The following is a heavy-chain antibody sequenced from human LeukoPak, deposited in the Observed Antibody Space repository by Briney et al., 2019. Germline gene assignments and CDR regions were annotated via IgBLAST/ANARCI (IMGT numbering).Heavy chain of an antibody. CDR1: GFTVITND. V-gene: IGHV3-53*01. Sequence: PGRSLRLSCAASGFTVITNDMTWVRQAPGKGLEWVSVLYSDGNTKYADSVQGRSTISRDNSKNTLYLEMNSLSPDDTAVYYCARGVEPLAANTLAYWGQGTLVTVSS. J-gene: IGHJ4*02. D-gene: IGHD1-14*01. CDR3: ARGVEPLAANTLAY. CDR2: LYSDGNT.